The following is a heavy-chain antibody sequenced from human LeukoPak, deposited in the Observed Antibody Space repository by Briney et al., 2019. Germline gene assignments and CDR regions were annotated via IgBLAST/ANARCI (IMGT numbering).Heavy chain of an antibody. V-gene: IGHV5-51*01. Sequence: GESLKISCKASGYRFTDYWIGWVRQMPGKGLEWMGIVFPGDSETRNNPSFQGQVTISVDKSISTAYLQWSSLKASNTAMYYCGKHEAVGPAIYFPFDHWGQGTLVTVS. CDR2: VFPGDSET. CDR1: GYRFTDYW. CDR3: GKHEAVGPAIYFPFDH. J-gene: IGHJ4*02. D-gene: IGHD3-10*01.